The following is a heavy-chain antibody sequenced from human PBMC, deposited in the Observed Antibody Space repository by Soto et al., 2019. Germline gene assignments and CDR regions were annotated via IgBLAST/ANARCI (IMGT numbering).Heavy chain of an antibody. V-gene: IGHV4-59*01. CDR3: ARGYRYGRSPSDY. Sequence: LVLTCTVSGGSISSYYWSWIRQPPGKGLEWIGYIYYSGSTNYNPSLKSRVTISVDTSKNQFSLQLSSVTAADTAVYYCARGYRYGRSPSDYWGQGTQV. D-gene: IGHD5-18*01. CDR1: GGSISSYY. CDR2: IYYSGST. J-gene: IGHJ4*02.